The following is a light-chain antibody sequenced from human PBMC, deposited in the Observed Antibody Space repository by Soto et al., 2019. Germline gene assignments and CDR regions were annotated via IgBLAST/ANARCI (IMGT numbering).Light chain of an antibody. CDR1: QGIGSY. V-gene: IGKV1-27*01. Sequence: DIQMTQSPSSLSASVGDGVTITCRASQGIGSYLAWYQQKPGKVPKLLIYAASTLQSGVPSRFSGSGSGTDFTLIISSLQPEDVETYFCQKYNNVPLTFGGGPKVEIK. J-gene: IGKJ4*01. CDR3: QKYNNVPLT. CDR2: AAS.